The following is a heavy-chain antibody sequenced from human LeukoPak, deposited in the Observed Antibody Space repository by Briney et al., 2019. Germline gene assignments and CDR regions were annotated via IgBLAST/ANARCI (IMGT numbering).Heavy chain of an antibody. CDR2: INPSGGST. V-gene: IGHV1-46*01. Sequence: ASVNVSRKASGYTFTSYYMHWVRQAPGQGLEWMGIINPSGGSTSYAQKFQGRVTMTRDTSTSTIYMELSSLRSEDTAVYYCARMAPDSSGYSNALGAFDIWGQGTMVTVSS. CDR3: ARMAPDSSGYSNALGAFDI. CDR1: GYTFTSYY. J-gene: IGHJ3*02. D-gene: IGHD3-22*01.